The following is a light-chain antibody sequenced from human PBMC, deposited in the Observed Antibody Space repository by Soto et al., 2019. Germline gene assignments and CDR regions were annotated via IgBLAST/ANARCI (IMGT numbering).Light chain of an antibody. CDR2: GAS. CDR1: QSISSNY. V-gene: IGKV3-20*01. Sequence: EIVLTQSPGTLSLFPGERATLSCRASQSISSNYLAWYQQKPGQAPRLLIHGASNRATGIPDRFSGAGSGTDFTLTISRLEPEDFAVYYCPQYGSAPAWTFGQGTEVEIK. J-gene: IGKJ1*01. CDR3: PQYGSAPAWT.